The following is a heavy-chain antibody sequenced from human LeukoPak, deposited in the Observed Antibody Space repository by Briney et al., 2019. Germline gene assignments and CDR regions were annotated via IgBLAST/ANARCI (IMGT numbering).Heavy chain of an antibody. CDR3: ARLSMIVASSDY. CDR2: INPNGGGT. J-gene: IGHJ4*02. D-gene: IGHD3-22*01. V-gene: IGHV1-2*02. Sequence: VASVKVSCKASGYTFTSYYMHWVRQAPGQGLEWMGWINPNGGGTNYAQKFQGRVTMTRDTSISTAYMELSRLRSDDTAVYYCARLSMIVASSDYWGQGTLVTVSS. CDR1: GYTFTSYY.